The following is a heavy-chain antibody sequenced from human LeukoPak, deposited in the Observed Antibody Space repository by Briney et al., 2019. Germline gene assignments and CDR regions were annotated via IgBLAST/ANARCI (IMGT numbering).Heavy chain of an antibody. V-gene: IGHV1-2*02. CDR1: GYTFTGYY. J-gene: IGHJ6*02. Sequence: ASVKVSCKASGYTFTGYYMHWVRQAPGQGLEWMGWINPNSGGTNYAQKFQGRVTMTRDTSISTAYMELSRLRSDDTAVYYCARGVRIAARRTLYYYYGMDVWGQGTTVTVSS. CDR2: INPNSGGT. CDR3: ARGVRIAARRTLYYYYGMDV. D-gene: IGHD6-6*01.